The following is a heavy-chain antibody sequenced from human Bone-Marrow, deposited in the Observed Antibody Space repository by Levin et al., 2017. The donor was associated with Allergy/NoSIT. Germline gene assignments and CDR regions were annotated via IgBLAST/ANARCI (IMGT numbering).Heavy chain of an antibody. Sequence: SETLSLTCAVYGGSFSGYYWSWIRQPPGKGLEWIGEINHSGSTNYNPSLKSRVTISVDTSKNQFSLKLSSVTAADTAVYYCARGGDFDIVVVPAAKWDGWGQGTTVTVSS. CDR3: ARGGDFDIVVVPAAKWDG. CDR2: INHSGST. J-gene: IGHJ6*02. D-gene: IGHD2-2*01. V-gene: IGHV4-34*01. CDR1: GGSFSGYY.